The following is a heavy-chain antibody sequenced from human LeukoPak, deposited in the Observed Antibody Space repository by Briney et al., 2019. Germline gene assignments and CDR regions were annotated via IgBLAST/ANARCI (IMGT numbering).Heavy chain of an antibody. Sequence: SETLFLTCTVSGGSISSYYWSWIRQPPGKGLEWIGYIYTSGSTNYNPSLKSRVTISVDTSKNQFSLKLSSVTAADTAVYYCARQGTQYSYGYNWFDPWGQGTLVTVSS. V-gene: IGHV4-4*09. CDR2: IYTSGST. CDR3: ARQGTQYSYGYNWFDP. D-gene: IGHD5-18*01. J-gene: IGHJ5*02. CDR1: GGSISSYY.